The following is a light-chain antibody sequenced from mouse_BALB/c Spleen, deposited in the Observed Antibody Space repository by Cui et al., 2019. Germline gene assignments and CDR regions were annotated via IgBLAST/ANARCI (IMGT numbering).Light chain of an antibody. V-gene: IGKV14-111*01. Sequence: DIKMTQSPSSMYASLGERVTITCKASQDINSYLSWFQQKPGKSPKTLIYRANRLVDGVPSRFSGSGSGQDYSLNISSLEYEDMGIYYCLQYDEFPLTFGAGTKLELK. J-gene: IGKJ5*01. CDR2: RAN. CDR3: LQYDEFPLT. CDR1: QDINSY.